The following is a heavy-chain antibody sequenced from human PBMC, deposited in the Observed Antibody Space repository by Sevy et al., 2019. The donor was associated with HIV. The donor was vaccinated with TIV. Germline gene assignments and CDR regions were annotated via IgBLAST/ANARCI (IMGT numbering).Heavy chain of an antibody. Sequence: HGGSLRLSCVASGSSFGIHWMSWVRQAPGKGLEWVAKINQDGGQKYYVDSVKGRFTISRDNAKSSLYLQMNSLRVEDTALYYCARDPDPVPGVAFDVWGQGTMVTVSS. CDR1: GSSFGIHW. V-gene: IGHV3-7*01. J-gene: IGHJ3*01. CDR3: ARDPDPVPGVAFDV. CDR2: INQDGGQK.